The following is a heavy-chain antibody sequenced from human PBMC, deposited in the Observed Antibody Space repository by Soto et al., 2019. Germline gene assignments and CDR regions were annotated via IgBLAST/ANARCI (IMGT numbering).Heavy chain of an antibody. Sequence: GGSLRLSCAASGFTFSSYWMSWVRQAPGKGLEWVADIRQDGSKKYYVDSVKGRFTISRDNSKNTLYLQMNSLRAEDTAVYYCARDYDSSGPDYWGQGTLVTVSS. CDR2: IRQDGSKK. CDR1: GFTFSSYW. J-gene: IGHJ4*02. V-gene: IGHV3-7*01. CDR3: ARDYDSSGPDY. D-gene: IGHD3-22*01.